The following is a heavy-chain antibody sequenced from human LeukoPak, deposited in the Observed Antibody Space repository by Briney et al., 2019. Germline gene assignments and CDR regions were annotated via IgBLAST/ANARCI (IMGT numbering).Heavy chain of an antibody. D-gene: IGHD4-17*01. Sequence: PSETLSFTCTVSGGSINSGDYYWSWIRQPPGKGLEWIGYIYYSGSTYYNPSLKSRVTISVDTSKNQFSLKLSSVTAADTAVYYCAREGVHYGADRGFDPWGQGTLVTVSS. CDR1: GGSINSGDYY. CDR2: IYYSGST. V-gene: IGHV4-30-4*01. CDR3: AREGVHYGADRGFDP. J-gene: IGHJ5*02.